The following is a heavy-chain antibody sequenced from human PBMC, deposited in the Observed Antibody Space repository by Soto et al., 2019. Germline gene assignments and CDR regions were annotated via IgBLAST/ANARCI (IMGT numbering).Heavy chain of an antibody. Sequence: SVKVSCKASGGTFSSYAISWVRQAPGQGLEWMGGIIPIFGTANYAQKFQGRVTITADESTSTAYMELSSLRSEDTAVYYCARDEYSDYGDYYGSWFDPWGQGTLVTVSS. CDR1: GGTFSSYA. J-gene: IGHJ5*02. CDR2: IIPIFGTA. D-gene: IGHD4-17*01. CDR3: ARDEYSDYGDYYGSWFDP. V-gene: IGHV1-69*13.